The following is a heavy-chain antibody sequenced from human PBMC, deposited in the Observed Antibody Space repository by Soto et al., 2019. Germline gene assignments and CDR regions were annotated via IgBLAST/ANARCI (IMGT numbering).Heavy chain of an antibody. V-gene: IGHV3-23*01. J-gene: IGHJ4*02. CDR2: IRETGNT. CDR3: AKQQMGLILAIDY. CDR1: GFTFSNYA. D-gene: IGHD2-8*02. Sequence: GGSLRLSCAASGFTFSNYAMSWIRQAPGKGLEWVSTIRETGNTYYADSVRGRFATSRDNSENTLYLQMSSLRAEDTAVYYCAKQQMGLILAIDYWGQGTLVTVSS.